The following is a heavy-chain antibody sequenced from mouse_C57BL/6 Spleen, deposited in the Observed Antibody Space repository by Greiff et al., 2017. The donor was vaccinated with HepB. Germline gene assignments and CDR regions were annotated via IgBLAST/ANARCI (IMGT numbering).Heavy chain of an antibody. CDR1: GYTFTSYW. D-gene: IGHD6-1*01. Sequence: VQLQQSGAELVMPGASVKLSCKASGYTFTSYWMHWVKQRHGQGLEWIGEIDPSDSYTNYNKKFKGKSTLTVDKSSSTAYMQLSSLTSEDSAVYYVARGGAKPGRAYWGQGTLVTVAA. J-gene: IGHJ3*01. CDR3: ARGGAKPGRAY. CDR2: IDPSDSYT. V-gene: IGHV1-69*01.